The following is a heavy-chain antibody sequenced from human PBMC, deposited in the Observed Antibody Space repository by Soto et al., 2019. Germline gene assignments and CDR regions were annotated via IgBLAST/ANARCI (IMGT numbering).Heavy chain of an antibody. CDR2: ISSSGSTI. J-gene: IGHJ5*02. CDR3: ARLLVFYGGFDP. Sequence: QVQLVESGGGLVKPGGSLRLSCAASGFTFTDYYMTWIRQAPGKGLEWVSYISSSGSTIYYADSVTGRFTISRDNAKNSLYLQMNRLRAEYTAVYYCARLLVFYGGFDPWGQGTLVTVSS. D-gene: IGHD2-21*02. V-gene: IGHV3-11*01. CDR1: GFTFTDYY.